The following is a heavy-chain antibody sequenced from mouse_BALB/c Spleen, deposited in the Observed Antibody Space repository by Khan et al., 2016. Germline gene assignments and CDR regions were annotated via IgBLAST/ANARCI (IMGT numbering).Heavy chain of an antibody. CDR1: GYSITSDYA. CDR3: ARSYGSSPFVY. D-gene: IGHD1-1*01. Sequence: VQLKESGPGLVKPSQSLSLTCTVTGYSITSDYAWNWIRQFPGNKLEWLGYISYSGSTSYNPSLKSGISITRDPSKNQFFLQLNSVTTEDTATYYCARSYGSSPFVYWGQGTLVTVSA. J-gene: IGHJ3*01. V-gene: IGHV3-2*02. CDR2: ISYSGST.